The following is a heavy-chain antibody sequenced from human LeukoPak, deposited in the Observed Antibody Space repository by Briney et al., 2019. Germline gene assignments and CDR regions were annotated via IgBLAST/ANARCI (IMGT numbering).Heavy chain of an antibody. CDR2: INPNNGAT. CDR1: GYTFSGYY. V-gene: IGHV1-2*02. Sequence: ASVRVSCKASGYTFSGYYIHWVRQASGQGLEWMGWINPNNGATNYAQKFQGGVTMTRDTSITTFYMEVSSLTSDDTAVFYCARYNWNDVVSAFDSWGQGTLVTVSS. J-gene: IGHJ4*02. CDR3: ARYNWNDVVSAFDS. D-gene: IGHD1-1*01.